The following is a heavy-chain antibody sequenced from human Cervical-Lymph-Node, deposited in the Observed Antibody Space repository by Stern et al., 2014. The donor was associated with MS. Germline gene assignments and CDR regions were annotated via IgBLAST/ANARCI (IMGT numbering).Heavy chain of an antibody. V-gene: IGHV4-59*01. J-gene: IGHJ4*02. CDR2: IYYGGNT. CDR3: AVGSGYDLFEF. CDR1: GASINSYY. D-gene: IGHD5-12*01. Sequence: QVQLQESDPGLVKPSETLSLTCTVSGASINSYYWSWIRQPPGKGLAWIGYIYYGGNTNYNPSLKSRVTMSADTSKDQFSLNLRSVTAADTAVYYCAVGSGYDLFEFWGQGSLVTVSS.